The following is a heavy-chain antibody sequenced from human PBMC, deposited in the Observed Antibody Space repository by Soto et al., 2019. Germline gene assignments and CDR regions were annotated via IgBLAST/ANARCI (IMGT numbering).Heavy chain of an antibody. D-gene: IGHD2-21*01. CDR3: ARCAVLSTKSGGWCNWFDP. J-gene: IGHJ5*02. CDR1: EFTFSNYA. CDR2: ISASGAAT. Sequence: PGGSLRLSCTASEFTFSNYAMSWVRQAPGKGLEWVSAISASGAATYYVDSVKGRFTISRDNSKNTLYVQMNSLRAEDTGVYYCARCAVLSTKSGGWCNWFDPWGQGTLVTVSS. V-gene: IGHV3-23*01.